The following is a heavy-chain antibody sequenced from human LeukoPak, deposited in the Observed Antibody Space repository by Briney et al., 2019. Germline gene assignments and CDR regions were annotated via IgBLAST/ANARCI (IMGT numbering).Heavy chain of an antibody. D-gene: IGHD3-9*01. CDR2: VKEDGTTK. CDR1: GFSFTNYW. Sequence: PGGSLRLSCAASGFSFTNYWMSWVRQAPGKGLEWVANVKEDGTTKQYVDSVKGRFTISRDNAKNILYLQMNSLRVEDTAVYYCARDLDWLLFDYWGQGTLVTVSS. J-gene: IGHJ4*02. CDR3: ARDLDWLLFDY. V-gene: IGHV3-7*01.